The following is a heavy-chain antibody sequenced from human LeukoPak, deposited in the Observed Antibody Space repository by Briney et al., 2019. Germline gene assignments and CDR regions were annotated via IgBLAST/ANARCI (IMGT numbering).Heavy chain of an antibody. D-gene: IGHD3-10*01. CDR1: GYTFTSYG. V-gene: IGHV1-18*01. CDR2: ISAYNGNT. J-gene: IGHJ4*02. Sequence: ASVKVSCKASGYTFTSYGISWVRQAPGQGLEWMGWISAYNGNTNYAQKLQGRVTMTTDTSTSTAYMELRSLRSDDTAVYYCARALYYYGSGSYGGFDYWGQGTLVTVSS. CDR3: ARALYYYGSGSYGGFDY.